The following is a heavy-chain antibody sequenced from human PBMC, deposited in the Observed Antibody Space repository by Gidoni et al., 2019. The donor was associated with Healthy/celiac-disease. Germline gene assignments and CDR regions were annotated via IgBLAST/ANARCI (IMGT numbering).Heavy chain of an antibody. D-gene: IGHD4-17*01. V-gene: IGHV3-73*02. CDR1: GFTFSGFV. Sequence: EVQLVESGGGLVQPGGSLNLSCPASGFTFSGFVMLWVRQASGKGLEWIGRIRGKANSYATAYAASAKGRFTISRDDSKNTAYLQMNSLKTEDTAVYYCTRPPTDYGDSNWFDPWGQGTLVTVSS. CDR2: IRGKANSYAT. CDR3: TRPPTDYGDSNWFDP. J-gene: IGHJ5*02.